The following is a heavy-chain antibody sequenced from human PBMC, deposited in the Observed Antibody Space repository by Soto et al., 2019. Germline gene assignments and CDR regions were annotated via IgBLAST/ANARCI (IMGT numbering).Heavy chain of an antibody. CDR3: ARDRGYSSSWYYFDY. CDR2: IIPILGIA. V-gene: IGHV1-69*08. J-gene: IGHJ4*02. D-gene: IGHD6-13*01. Sequence: QVQLVQSGAKVKKPGSSVKVSCKASGGTFSSYTISWVRQAPGQGLEWMGRIIPILGIANYAQKFQGRVTITADKSTSTAYMELSSLRSEDTAVYYCARDRGYSSSWYYFDYWGQGTLVTVSS. CDR1: GGTFSSYT.